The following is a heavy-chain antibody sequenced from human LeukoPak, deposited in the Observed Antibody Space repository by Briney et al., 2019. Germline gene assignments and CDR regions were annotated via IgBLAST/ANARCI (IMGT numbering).Heavy chain of an antibody. D-gene: IGHD2-15*01. CDR1: GGPIRDYS. J-gene: IGHJ3*02. V-gene: IGHV4-59*08. CDR3: ARHIVVVLAAQDAFDI. CDR2: VYYTGST. Sequence: SETLSLTCTVSGGPIRDYSGSWIRQPPGKGLEWIGYVYYTGSTNYNPSLKSRLTISVDMSKNQFSLKLSSVTAADTAVYYCARHIVVVLAAQDAFDIWGQGTMVTVSS.